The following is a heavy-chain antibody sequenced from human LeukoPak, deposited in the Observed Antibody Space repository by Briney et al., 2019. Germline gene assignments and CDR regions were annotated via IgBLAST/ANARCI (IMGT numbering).Heavy chain of an antibody. CDR1: GYTFTSYD. D-gene: IGHD6-13*01. J-gene: IGHJ4*02. CDR2: MNPNSGNT. V-gene: IGHV1-8*03. CDR3: ARGRGSSSWYYFDY. Sequence: ASVKVSCKASGYTFTSYDINWVRQATGQGLEWMGWMNPNSGNTGYAQKFQGRVTITRNTSISTAYMELSSLRSEDTAVYYCARGRGSSSWYYFDYWGQGTLVTVSS.